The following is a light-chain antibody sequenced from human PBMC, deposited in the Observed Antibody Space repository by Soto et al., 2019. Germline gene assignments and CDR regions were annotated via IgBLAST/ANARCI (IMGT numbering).Light chain of an antibody. Sequence: QSVLTQPPSASGTPGQRVTISCSGSNSNIGGHIVNWYQQLPGTAPKLLIYTDNQRPSGVPDRFSDSKSGTSASLAISGLQSEDEADYYCAAWDDSLQSWVFGGGTKLTVL. J-gene: IGLJ3*02. CDR3: AAWDDSLQSWV. CDR2: TDN. CDR1: NSNIGGHI. V-gene: IGLV1-44*01.